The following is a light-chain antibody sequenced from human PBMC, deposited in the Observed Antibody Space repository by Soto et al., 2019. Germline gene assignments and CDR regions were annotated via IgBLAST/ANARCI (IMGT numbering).Light chain of an antibody. J-gene: IGLJ1*01. CDR3: CSFTTSSTLV. V-gene: IGLV2-14*01. Sequence: QSVLTQPASVSGSPGQSLPFSCTGTSIAVGTFNHVSWSQQHPGKAPQLIIYEVSNRPSGLSNRFSASKSGNTASLTISGLQAEDEADYYCCSFTTSSTLVFGTGTKLTVL. CDR2: EVS. CDR1: SIAVGTFNH.